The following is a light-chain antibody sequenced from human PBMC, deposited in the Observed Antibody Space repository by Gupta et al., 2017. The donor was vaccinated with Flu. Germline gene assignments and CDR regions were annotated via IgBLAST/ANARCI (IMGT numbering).Light chain of an antibody. V-gene: IGKV4-1*01. Sequence: DIVMTQSPASLAVSLGEKATINCKSSQSVLYNSNNKNYLAWYQQKPGQPPKLLIYWASTRDSGVPDRFSGSGSGTDFTLNISSLQAEDVAVYYCQQYYRTPPTFGQGTKLEIK. CDR1: QSVLYNSNNKNY. CDR2: WAS. CDR3: QQYYRTPPT. J-gene: IGKJ2*01.